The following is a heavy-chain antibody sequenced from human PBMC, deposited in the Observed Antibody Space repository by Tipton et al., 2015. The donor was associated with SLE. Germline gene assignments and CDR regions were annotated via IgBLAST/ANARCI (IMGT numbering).Heavy chain of an antibody. J-gene: IGHJ3*02. CDR2: IKQDGSEK. D-gene: IGHD3-22*01. V-gene: IGHV3-7*05. CDR3: ARDDSSGPRAFDI. CDR1: GGSISSYY. Sequence: LSLTCTVSGGSISSYYWSWVRQAPGKGLEWVANIKQDGSEKYYVDSVKGRFTISRDNAKNSLYLQMNSLRAEDTAVYYCARDDSSGPRAFDIWGQGTMVTVSS.